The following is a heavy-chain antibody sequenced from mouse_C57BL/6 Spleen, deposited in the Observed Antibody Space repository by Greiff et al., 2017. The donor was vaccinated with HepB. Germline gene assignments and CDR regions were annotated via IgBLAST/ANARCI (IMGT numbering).Heavy chain of an antibody. CDR2: ISSGSS. V-gene: IGHV5-17*01. D-gene: IGHD2-5*01. CDR3: ARAYYSMAMDY. J-gene: IGHJ4*01. CDR1: GFTFSDYG. Sequence: EVKLVESGGGLVKPGGSLKLSCAASGFTFSDYGMHWVRQAPEKGLEWVAYISSGSSTISRDNAKNTLFLQMTSLRSEDTAMYYCARAYYSMAMDYWGQGTSVTVSS.